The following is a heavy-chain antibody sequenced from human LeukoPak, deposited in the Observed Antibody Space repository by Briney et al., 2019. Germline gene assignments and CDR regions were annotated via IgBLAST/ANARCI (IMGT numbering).Heavy chain of an antibody. J-gene: IGHJ4*02. CDR2: ISSSSSNI. V-gene: IGHV3-21*01. Sequence: GGSLRLSCVASGFTFSSYTMNWVRQAPGKGLEWVSSISSSSSNIVYADSVKGRFTISRDNAKNSLYLQMSSLRAEDTAVYYCARDPESELDDYWGQGTLVTVSS. D-gene: IGHD1-26*01. CDR1: GFTFSSYT. CDR3: ARDPESELDDY.